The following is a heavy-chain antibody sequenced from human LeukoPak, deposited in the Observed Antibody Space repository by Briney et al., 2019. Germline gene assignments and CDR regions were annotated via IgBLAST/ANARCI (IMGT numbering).Heavy chain of an antibody. CDR3: AKALGPAMVRGVIDS. J-gene: IGHJ5*02. CDR2: IRSDGSIK. Sequence: GGSLRLSCAASGFTFSTYGMHWVRQAPGTGLEWVAFIRSDGSIKYYADSVKGRFTISRDNSKNTLYVQMNSLRAEDTAVYYCAKALGPAMVRGVIDSWGQGTLVTVSS. D-gene: IGHD3-10*01. CDR1: GFTFSTYG. V-gene: IGHV3-30*02.